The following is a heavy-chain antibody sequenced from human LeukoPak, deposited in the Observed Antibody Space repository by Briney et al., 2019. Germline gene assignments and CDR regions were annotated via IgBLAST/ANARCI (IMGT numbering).Heavy chain of an antibody. CDR2: ISPYNGNT. D-gene: IGHD1-26*01. J-gene: IGHJ4*02. Sequence: GASVKVSCKASGYIFTSYGISWVRQAPGQGLQWMGRISPYNGNTNYAEKVQGRVSMATDTSTTTAYMELGSLISDDTAVYYCARDRGSSGSYEGHRVFDYWGQGTLVTVSS. CDR1: GYIFTSYG. V-gene: IGHV1-18*01. CDR3: ARDRGSSGSYEGHRVFDY.